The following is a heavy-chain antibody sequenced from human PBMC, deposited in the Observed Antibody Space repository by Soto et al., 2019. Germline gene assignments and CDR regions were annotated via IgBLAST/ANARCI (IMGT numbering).Heavy chain of an antibody. CDR2: INAGNGNT. CDR1: GYTFTSYA. CDR3: ARVKFLEWFDPPYYYYGMDV. D-gene: IGHD3-3*01. Sequence: ASVKVSCKASGYTFTSYAMHWVRQAPGQRLEWMGWINAGNGNTKYSQKFRGRVTITRDTSASTAYMELSSLRSEDTAVYYCARVKFLEWFDPPYYYYGMDVWGQGTTVTVSS. J-gene: IGHJ6*02. V-gene: IGHV1-3*01.